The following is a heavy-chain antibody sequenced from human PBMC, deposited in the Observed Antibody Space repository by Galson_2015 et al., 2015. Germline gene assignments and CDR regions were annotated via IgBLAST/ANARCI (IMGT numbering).Heavy chain of an antibody. CDR2: IYYSGFT. CDR3: ARDVGRIVGNGLDC. D-gene: IGHD3-22*01. Sequence: LSLTCTVSGGSIRSSSYYWGWVRQPPGKGLEWIASIYYSGFTYYNPSLKSRVTMSIDTSKNQFSVSLSSVTAADTAVYYCARDVGRIVGNGLDCWGQGALVTISS. V-gene: IGHV4-39*07. J-gene: IGHJ4*02. CDR1: GGSIRSSSYY.